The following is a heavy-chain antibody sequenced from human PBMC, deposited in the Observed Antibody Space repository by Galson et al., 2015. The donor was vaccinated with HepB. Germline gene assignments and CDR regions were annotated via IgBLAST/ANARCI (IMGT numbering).Heavy chain of an antibody. V-gene: IGHV3-33*01. Sequence: SLRLSCAASGLIFRNYGMHWVRQVPGKGLEWVAIIYYDGGNQYYADSVRGRFTISKDNSKNTLYLQMNSLRPEDTAIYYCATSNPSVAIGEDWGQGTLVTVSS. CDR1: GLIFRNYG. CDR3: ATSNPSVAIGED. CDR2: IYYDGGNQ. D-gene: IGHD5-12*01. J-gene: IGHJ4*02.